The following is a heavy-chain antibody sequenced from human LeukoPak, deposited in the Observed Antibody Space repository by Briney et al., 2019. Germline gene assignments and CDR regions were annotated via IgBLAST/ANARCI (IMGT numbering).Heavy chain of an antibody. CDR2: INPNSGGT. J-gene: IGHJ3*02. CDR1: GYTFTGYY. Sequence: GASVKVSCKASGYTFTGYYMHWVRQAPGQGLEWMGWINPNSGGTNYAQKFQGRVTMTRDTSISTAYMELSRLRSDDTAVYYCARASMIAGIAAWSTRDDAFDIWGQGTMVTVSS. V-gene: IGHV1-2*02. CDR3: ARASMIAGIAAWSTRDDAFDI. D-gene: IGHD6-13*01.